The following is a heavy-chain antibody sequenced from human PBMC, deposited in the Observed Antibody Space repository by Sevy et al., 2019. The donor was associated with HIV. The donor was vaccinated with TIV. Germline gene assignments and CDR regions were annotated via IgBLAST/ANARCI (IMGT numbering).Heavy chain of an antibody. Sequence: GGSLRLSCAASGFPVSSNYMSWVRQAPGKGLEWVSSISGSGGSTYYADSVKGRFTISRDNSKNTLYLQINSLRAEDTAVYSCAKGHNTDWYYFDYWGQGTLVTVSS. CDR2: ISGSGGST. CDR1: GFPVSSNY. V-gene: IGHV3-23*01. D-gene: IGHD3-9*01. J-gene: IGHJ4*02. CDR3: AKGHNTDWYYFDY.